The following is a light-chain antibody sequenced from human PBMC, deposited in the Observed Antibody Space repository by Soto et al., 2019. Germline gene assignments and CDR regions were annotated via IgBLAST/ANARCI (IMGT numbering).Light chain of an antibody. CDR1: QSISSY. CDR3: QQSYSTSIT. J-gene: IGKJ5*01. Sequence: DIQMTQSPSSLSAAVGEGVTMTCRASQSISSYLNWYQQKPGKAPKLLIYAASSLQSGVPSRFSGSGSGTDFTLTISSLQPEDFATYYCQQSYSTSITFGQGTRLEIK. CDR2: AAS. V-gene: IGKV1-39*01.